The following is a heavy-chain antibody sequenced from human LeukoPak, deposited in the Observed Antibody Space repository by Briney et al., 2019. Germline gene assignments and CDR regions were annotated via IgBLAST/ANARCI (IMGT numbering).Heavy chain of an antibody. J-gene: IGHJ5*02. CDR2: IFGSRDSI. D-gene: IGHD4-11*01. CDR3: TRGMDHINYAWFDP. Sequence: GGSLRLSCAASGIIFGNFWMSWVRQAPGKRLEWVSSIFGSRDSISYANSVKGRFTISRDNAENSLYLQMDSLRVEDTAVYYCTRGMDHINYAWFDPWGQGTLVIVSS. V-gene: IGHV3-21*06. CDR1: GIIFGNFW.